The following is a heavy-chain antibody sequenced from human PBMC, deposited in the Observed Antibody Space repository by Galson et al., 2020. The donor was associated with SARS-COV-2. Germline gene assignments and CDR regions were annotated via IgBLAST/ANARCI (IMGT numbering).Heavy chain of an antibody. J-gene: IGHJ4*02. V-gene: IGHV1-18*01. Sequence: VSVNVSCKAFRYTFTNYGISWVRQAPGQGLEWMGWISPYNGNTKYAPSLQGRVTMTTDTSTSTAYMELRSLRSDDTAIYSCAREYCDYYFDSWGQGTLVTVSS. CDR2: ISPYNGNT. D-gene: IGHD3-9*01. CDR1: RYTFTNYG. CDR3: AREYCDYYFDS.